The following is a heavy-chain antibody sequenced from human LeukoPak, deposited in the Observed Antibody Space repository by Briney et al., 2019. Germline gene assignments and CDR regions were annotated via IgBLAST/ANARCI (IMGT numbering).Heavy chain of an antibody. D-gene: IGHD2-15*01. CDR3: ARGDPWYCSGGSCYQPTDY. Sequence: GASVKVSCKASGYTFTSYDINWVRQATGQGLEWMGWMNPNSGNTGYAQKFQGRVTMTRSTSISTAYMELSSLRSEDTAVYYCARGDPWYCSGGSCYQPTDYWGQGTLVTVSS. CDR2: MNPNSGNT. V-gene: IGHV1-8*01. J-gene: IGHJ4*02. CDR1: GYTFTSYD.